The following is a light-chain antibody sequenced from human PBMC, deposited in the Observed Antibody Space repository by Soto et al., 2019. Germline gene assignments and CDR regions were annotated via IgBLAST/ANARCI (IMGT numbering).Light chain of an antibody. CDR2: GAS. J-gene: IGKJ2*01. CDR1: QSVTST. Sequence: EIVMTQSPATLSVSPGERATLSCRASQSVTSTLAWYQQKPGQAPRLLIYGASTRATGIPARFSGSGSGTEFTLTISSLQSEDFAVYYCQQYNNWPPRTFGQGTKLEIK. V-gene: IGKV3-15*01. CDR3: QQYNNWPPRT.